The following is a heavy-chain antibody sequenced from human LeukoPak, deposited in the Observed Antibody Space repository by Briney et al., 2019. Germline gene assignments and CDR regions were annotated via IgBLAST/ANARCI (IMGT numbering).Heavy chain of an antibody. J-gene: IGHJ4*02. D-gene: IGHD1-26*01. CDR1: GYTFTSYD. Sequence: ASVKVSCKASGYTFTSYDINWVRQATGQGLEWMGWMNPNSGNTGYAQKFQGRVTMTRNTSISTAYMELSSLRSEDTAVYYCARGRWELRGLDYWGQGTLVTVSS. CDR2: MNPNSGNT. CDR3: ARGRWELRGLDY. V-gene: IGHV1-8*01.